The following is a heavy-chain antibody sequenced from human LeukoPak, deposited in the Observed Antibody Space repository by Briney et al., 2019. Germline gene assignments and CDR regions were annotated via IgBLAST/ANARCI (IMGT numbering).Heavy chain of an antibody. CDR3: ARTQEDYYGSGRNTYFDY. CDR1: GYTLTELS. Sequence: ASVKVSCKVSGYTLTELSMHWVRQAPGKGLEWMGGFDPEDGETIYAQKFQGRVTMTEDTSTDTAYMELSSLRSDDTAVYYCARTQEDYYGSGRNTYFDYWGQGTLVTVSS. CDR2: FDPEDGET. D-gene: IGHD3-10*01. J-gene: IGHJ4*02. V-gene: IGHV1-24*01.